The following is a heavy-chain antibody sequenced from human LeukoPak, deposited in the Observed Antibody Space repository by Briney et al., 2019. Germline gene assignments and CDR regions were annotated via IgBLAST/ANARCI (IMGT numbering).Heavy chain of an antibody. CDR1: GFTFSSYG. J-gene: IGHJ4*02. CDR2: ISYDGSNK. CDR3: VREDSGWYFVY. V-gene: IGHV3-30*03. D-gene: IGHD6-19*01. Sequence: SGGSLRLSCAASGFTFSSYGMHWVRQAPGKGLEWVTVISYDGSNKYYADSVKGRFTISRDNSKNTLYLQMNSLRAEDTAVYYCVREDSGWYFVYWGQGTLVTVSS.